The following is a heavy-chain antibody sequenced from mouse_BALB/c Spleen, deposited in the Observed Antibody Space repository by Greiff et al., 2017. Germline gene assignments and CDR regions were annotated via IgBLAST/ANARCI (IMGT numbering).Heavy chain of an antibody. J-gene: IGHJ1*01. CDR2: IYPYNGGT. CDR1: GYTFTDYN. V-gene: IGHV1S29*02. Sequence: EVKLMESGPELVKPGASVKISCKASGYTFTDYNMHWVKQSHGKSLEWIGYIYPYNGGTGYNQKFKSKATLTVDNSSSTAYMELRSLTSEDSAVYYCAIVITRRYFDVWGAGTTVTVSS. CDR3: AIVITRRYFDV. D-gene: IGHD1-1*01.